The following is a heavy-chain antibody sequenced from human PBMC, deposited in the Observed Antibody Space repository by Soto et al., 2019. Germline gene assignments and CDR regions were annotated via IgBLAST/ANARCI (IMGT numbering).Heavy chain of an antibody. CDR3: ARGGGLRRYFDWLLRGYFDY. D-gene: IGHD3-9*01. Sequence: ASVKVSCKASGYTFTSYAMHWVRQAPGQRLEWMGWINAGNGNTKYSQKFQGRVTITRDTSASTAYMVLSSLRSEDTAVYYCARGGGLRRYFDWLLRGYFDYWGQGTLVTVSS. J-gene: IGHJ4*02. CDR1: GYTFTSYA. CDR2: INAGNGNT. V-gene: IGHV1-3*01.